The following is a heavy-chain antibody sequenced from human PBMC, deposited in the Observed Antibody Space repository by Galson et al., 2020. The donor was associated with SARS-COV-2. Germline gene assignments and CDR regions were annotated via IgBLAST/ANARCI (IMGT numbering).Heavy chain of an antibody. CDR1: GFVFSGSA. J-gene: IGHJ4*02. CDR2: IRSKANNYAT. CDR3: TRVVEGANYFDY. V-gene: IGHV3-73*01. D-gene: IGHD1-1*01. Sequence: GGSLRLSCAASGFVFSGSALHWVRQASGRGLEWVGRIRSKANNYATAYGASVKDRFTIFRDDSKNTAYVEMHNLKTEDTAVYYCTRVVEGANYFDYWGQGALVTVSS.